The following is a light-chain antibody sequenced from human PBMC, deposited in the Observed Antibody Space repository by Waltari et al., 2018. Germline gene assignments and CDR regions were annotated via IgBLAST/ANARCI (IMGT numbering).Light chain of an antibody. J-gene: IGKJ4*01. V-gene: IGKV4-1*01. Sequence: DIVMTQSPDFLAVSLGERATITCKSSQTVFHNSNNKNFLAWYRRKPGQPPKLLIYGASSRASGVPERINGGESATEFTLTINSLQAEDVAVYYCQQYYRSPLTFGGGTKVEIK. CDR1: QTVFHNSNNKNF. CDR2: GAS. CDR3: QQYYRSPLT.